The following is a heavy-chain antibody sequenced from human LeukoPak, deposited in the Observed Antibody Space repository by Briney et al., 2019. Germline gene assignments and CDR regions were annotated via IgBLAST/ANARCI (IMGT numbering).Heavy chain of an antibody. CDR2: TYYRSKWYN. CDR3: AREGYSSSWWPYHYYYHYGMDV. CDR1: GDSVSSNSAA. V-gene: IGHV6-1*01. J-gene: IGHJ6*02. D-gene: IGHD6-13*01. Sequence: SQTLSLTCAISGDSVSSNSAAWNWIRQSPSRGLEWLGRTYYRSKWYNDYAVSVKSRITINPDTSKNQFSLQLNSVTPEDTAVYYCAREGYSSSWWPYHYYYHYGMDVWGQGTTVTVYS.